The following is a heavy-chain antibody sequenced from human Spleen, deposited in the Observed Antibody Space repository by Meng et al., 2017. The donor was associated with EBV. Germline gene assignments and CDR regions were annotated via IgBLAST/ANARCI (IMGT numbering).Heavy chain of an antibody. CDR3: ARGGIDF. CDR2: VNPGNRNT. Sequence: VQLVQSGAELKNPAASVKVSCKTSGYTFSFYDITWERQADGRGLERRRRVNPGNRNTVYAKKFQGRVTMPRNTSITTAYMELSNLRSEDAAVYYCARGGIDFWGQGTLVTVSS. CDR1: GYTFSFYD. J-gene: IGHJ4*02. V-gene: IGHV1-8*01.